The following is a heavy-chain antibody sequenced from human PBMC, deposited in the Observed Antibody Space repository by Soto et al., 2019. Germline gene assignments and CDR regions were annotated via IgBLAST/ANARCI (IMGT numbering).Heavy chain of an antibody. V-gene: IGHV4-59*01. Sequence: SETLSLTCTVSGDSISTFYWGWMRQSPGKELEWIGYVYYTGSTNYNPSLKSRVTISVDRSKNQFFLKLTSANAADTAVYYCARGRTVRNYADDSSDYFYFFDYWGQGTQVTVSS. D-gene: IGHD3-22*01. CDR1: GDSISTFY. J-gene: IGHJ4*02. CDR2: VYYTGST. CDR3: ARGRTVRNYADDSSDYFYFFDY.